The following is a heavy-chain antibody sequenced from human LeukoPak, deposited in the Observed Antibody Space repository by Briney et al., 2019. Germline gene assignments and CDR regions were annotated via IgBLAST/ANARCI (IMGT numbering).Heavy chain of an antibody. D-gene: IGHD3-22*01. CDR1: GYTFTSYG. CDR2: ISSYNGHT. Sequence: GASVKVSCKASGYTFTSYGISWVRQAPGQGLEWMGWISSYNGHTNYAQKLQGRVTMTTDTSTSTAYMELRSLRSDDTAVYYCARENDYYDTSGYSPWGQGTLVTVSS. J-gene: IGHJ5*02. V-gene: IGHV1-18*01. CDR3: ARENDYYDTSGYSP.